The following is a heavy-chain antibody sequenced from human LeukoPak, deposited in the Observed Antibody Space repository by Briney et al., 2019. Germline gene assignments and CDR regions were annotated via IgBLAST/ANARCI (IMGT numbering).Heavy chain of an antibody. Sequence: PSETLSLTCTVSGGSISSSSYYWGWIRQPPGKGLEWIGSIYYSGSTYYNPSLKSRVTISVDTSKNQFSLKLSSVTAADTAVYYCARWPGILADDDYGDLGDDNWGQGTLVTVSS. CDR2: IYYSGST. D-gene: IGHD4-17*01. J-gene: IGHJ4*02. V-gene: IGHV4-39*07. CDR1: GGSISSSSYY. CDR3: ARWPGILADDDYGDLGDDN.